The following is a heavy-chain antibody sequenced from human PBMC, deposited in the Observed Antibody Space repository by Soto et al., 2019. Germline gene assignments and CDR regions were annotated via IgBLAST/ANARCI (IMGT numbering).Heavy chain of an antibody. J-gene: IGHJ3*02. CDR3: ARCVGAVAGPTTYDAFDI. CDR1: GGTFSSYA. Sequence: VKVSCKASGGTFSSYAISWVRQAPGQGLEWMGGIIPIFGTANYAQKFQGRVTITADESTSTAYMELSSLRSEDTALYYCARCVGAVAGPTTYDAFDIWGQGTMVTVSS. V-gene: IGHV1-69*01. CDR2: IIPIFGTA. D-gene: IGHD6-19*01.